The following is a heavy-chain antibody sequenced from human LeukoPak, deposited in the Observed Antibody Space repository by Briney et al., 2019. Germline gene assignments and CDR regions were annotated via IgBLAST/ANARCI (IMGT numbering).Heavy chain of an antibody. CDR2: ISSSGSTI. J-gene: IGHJ4*02. CDR3: ARENVDYVWGSYRPYDY. CDR1: GFTFSSYE. V-gene: IGHV3-48*03. D-gene: IGHD3-16*02. Sequence: GGSLRLSCAASGFTFSSYEMNWVRQAPGKGLEWVSYISSSGSTIYYADSVKGRFTIPRDNAKNSLYLQMNSLRAEDTAVYYCARENVDYVWGSYRPYDYWGQGTLVTVSS.